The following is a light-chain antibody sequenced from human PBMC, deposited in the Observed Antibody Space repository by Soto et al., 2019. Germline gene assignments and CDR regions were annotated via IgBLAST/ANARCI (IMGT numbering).Light chain of an antibody. CDR3: QHRFNWPLT. J-gene: IGKJ4*01. V-gene: IGKV3-11*01. Sequence: EIVLTQSPATLSLSPGERATLSCRASQKIGTFLAWYQQKPGQAPRLLFHDASNRATGVPPRFSGSGSGTAFTLTISSLEPEDLGVYYCQHRFNWPLTFGGGTKVEIK. CDR2: DAS. CDR1: QKIGTF.